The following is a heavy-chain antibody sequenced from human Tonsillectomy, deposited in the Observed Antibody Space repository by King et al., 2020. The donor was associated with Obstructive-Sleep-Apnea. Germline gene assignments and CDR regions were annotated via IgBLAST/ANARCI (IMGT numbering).Heavy chain of an antibody. J-gene: IGHJ4*02. CDR1: GGSISSSSYY. V-gene: IGHV4-39*07. Sequence: QLQESGPGLVKPSETLSLTCTVSGGSISSSSYYWGWIRQPPGKGLEWIGSIYYSGSTYYNPSLKSRVTISVDTSKNQFSLKLSSVTAADTAVYYCARDEGNSWYGTEGFFDYWGQGTLVTVSS. D-gene: IGHD6-13*01. CDR3: ARDEGNSWYGTEGFFDY. CDR2: IYYSGST.